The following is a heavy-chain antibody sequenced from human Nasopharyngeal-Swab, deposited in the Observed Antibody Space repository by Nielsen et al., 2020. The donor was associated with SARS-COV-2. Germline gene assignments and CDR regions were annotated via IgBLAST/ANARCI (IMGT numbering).Heavy chain of an antibody. CDR2: ISSSSSYI. Sequence: GESLKISCAPSGFTFSNYWMSWVRQAPGKGLEWVSSISSSSSYIYYADSVKGRFTISRDNAKNSLYLQMNSLRAEDTAVYYCARGADHFDYWGQGTLVTVSS. CDR3: ARGADHFDY. D-gene: IGHD6-19*01. V-gene: IGHV3-21*01. J-gene: IGHJ4*02. CDR1: GFTFSNYW.